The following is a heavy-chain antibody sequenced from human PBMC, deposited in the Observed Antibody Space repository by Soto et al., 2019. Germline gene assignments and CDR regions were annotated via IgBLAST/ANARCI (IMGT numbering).Heavy chain of an antibody. D-gene: IGHD3-22*01. CDR1: GFTFSSYA. CDR3: AKNGAWFTDSSGYPYYFDY. J-gene: IGHJ4*02. CDR2: ISGSGGST. V-gene: IGHV3-23*01. Sequence: PGGSLRLSCAASGFTFSSYAMSWVRQAPGKGLEWVSAISGSGGSTYYADSVKGRFTISRDNSKNTLYLQMNSLRAEDTAVYYCAKNGAWFTDSSGYPYYFDYWGQGTLVTVSS.